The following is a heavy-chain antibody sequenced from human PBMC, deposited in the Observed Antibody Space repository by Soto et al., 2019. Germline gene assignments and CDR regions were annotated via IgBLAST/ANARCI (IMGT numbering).Heavy chain of an antibody. D-gene: IGHD6-13*01. J-gene: IGHJ5*02. CDR3: ARSPWAAAGLYNWFDP. CDR2: INHSGST. CDR1: GGSFSGNY. V-gene: IGHV4-34*01. Sequence: QVQLQQWGAGLLKPSETLSLTCAVYGGSFSGNYWSWIRQPPGKGLEWIGEINHSGSTNYNPSLKSRVTISVDTCKIQFSLKLSSVTAADTAVYYCARSPWAAAGLYNWFDPWGQGTLVTVSS.